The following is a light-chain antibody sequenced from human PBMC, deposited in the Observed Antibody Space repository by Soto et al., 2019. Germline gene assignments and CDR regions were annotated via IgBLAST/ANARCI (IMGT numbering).Light chain of an antibody. CDR2: RAS. V-gene: IGKV3-15*01. CDR3: QQYYNWPLT. J-gene: IGKJ4*01. CDR1: QIAGSP. Sequence: EIVMTQSPATLSVSPGERATLSCRASQIAGSPLAWYQQKPGQAPRLLIYRASTRASGVPGRFTGSGSGTECTLTISGLQSEDFAIYYCQQYYNWPLTFGGGTKVEIK.